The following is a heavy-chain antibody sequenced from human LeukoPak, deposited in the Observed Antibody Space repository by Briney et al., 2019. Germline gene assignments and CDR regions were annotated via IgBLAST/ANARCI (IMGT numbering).Heavy chain of an antibody. CDR3: TTESPTVRNFGL. CDR1: GFTFNNFA. J-gene: IGHJ4*02. CDR2: VSGSGGST. V-gene: IGHV3-23*01. Sequence: PGGSLRLSCAGSGFTFNNFAMSWVRQAPGRGPEWVSAVSGSGGSTSYADSVKGRFTISRDNSKNTLFLQMNSLRAEDTAVYFCTTESPTVRNFGLWGQGTLVTVSP.